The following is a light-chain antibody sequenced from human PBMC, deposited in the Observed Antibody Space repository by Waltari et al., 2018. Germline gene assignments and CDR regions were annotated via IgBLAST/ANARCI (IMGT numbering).Light chain of an antibody. CDR2: EVN. V-gene: IGLV2-8*01. J-gene: IGLJ1*01. Sequence: QSALTQPPSASGSRGQSVTISCTGTSSAAGGYNYVSWYQHHPGEAPKLMIFEVNKRPSGVPDRFSGSKSGNTASLTVSGLQAEDDADYYCSSYAGSNNLVFGTGTKVTVL. CDR1: SSAAGGYNY. CDR3: SSYAGSNNLV.